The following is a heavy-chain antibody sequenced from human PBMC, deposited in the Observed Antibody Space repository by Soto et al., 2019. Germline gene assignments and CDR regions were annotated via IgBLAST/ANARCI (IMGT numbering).Heavy chain of an antibody. V-gene: IGHV3-21*01. J-gene: IGHJ6*04. CDR1: GFTFSGDA. CDR3: ARDYVMDG. Sequence: EVQLVESGGGLVKPGGSLRLSCAASGFTFSGDAMNWVRQSPGKGLEWVSSISTTSTYIYYADSVKGRSTISRDNANNPLHLQMNDLRAEDTAVDHCARDYVMDGWGKGTTVTVAS. D-gene: IGHD3-10*02. CDR2: ISTTSTYI.